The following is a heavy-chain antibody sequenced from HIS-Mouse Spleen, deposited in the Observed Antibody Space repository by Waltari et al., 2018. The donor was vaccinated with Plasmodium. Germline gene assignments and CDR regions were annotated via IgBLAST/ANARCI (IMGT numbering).Heavy chain of an antibody. J-gene: IGHJ4*02. V-gene: IGHV3-74*01. D-gene: IGHD1-7*01. CDR2: INSDGSST. Sequence: EVQLVEYGGGLVQPGGSLRLSCAASGFSFSSYWMQWIRNAPGKGLVWVSRINSDGSSTSYADSVKGRFTISRDNAKNTLYLQMNSLRAEDTAVYYCARVVVYNWNSHLFDYWGQGTLVTVSS. CDR3: ARVVVYNWNSHLFDY. CDR1: GFSFSSYW.